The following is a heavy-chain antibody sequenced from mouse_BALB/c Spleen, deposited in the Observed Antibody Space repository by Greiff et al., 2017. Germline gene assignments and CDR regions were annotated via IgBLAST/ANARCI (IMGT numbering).Heavy chain of an antibody. V-gene: IGHV5-17*02. CDR2: ISSGSSTI. Sequence: EVNLVESGGGLVQPGGSRKLSCAASGFTFSSFGMHWVRQAPEKGLEWVAYISSGSSTIYYADTVKGRFTISRDNPKNTLFLQMTSLRSEDTAMYYCARSPTVVPYYYAMDYWGQGTSVTVSS. CDR1: GFTFSSFG. CDR3: ARSPTVVPYYYAMDY. J-gene: IGHJ4*01. D-gene: IGHD1-1*01.